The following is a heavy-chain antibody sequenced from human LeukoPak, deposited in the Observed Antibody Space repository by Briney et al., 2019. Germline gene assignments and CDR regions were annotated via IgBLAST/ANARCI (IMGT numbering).Heavy chain of an antibody. CDR1: GFTFSSYE. V-gene: IGHV3-48*03. D-gene: IGHD3-10*01. CDR3: ARDLRERVHGGMDV. J-gene: IGHJ6*02. Sequence: GGSLRLPCAASGFTFSSYEMNWVRQAPGKGLEGVSYISSSGSTIYYADSVKGRFTISRDNAKNSLYLQMNSLRAEDTAVYYCARDLRERVHGGMDVWGQGTTVTVSS. CDR2: ISSSGSTI.